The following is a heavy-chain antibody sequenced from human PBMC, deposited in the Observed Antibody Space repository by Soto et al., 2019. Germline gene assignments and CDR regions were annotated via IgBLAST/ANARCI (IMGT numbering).Heavy chain of an antibody. Sequence: RRLSCAASGFTFSVSWMSWVRQAPGKGLEWVASIKEDGSDKYYVDSVKGRFSTSRENAKNSLYLQLNSLRVEDTAFYYCARNKVPLASWGQGALVTVSS. J-gene: IGHJ5*02. V-gene: IGHV3-7*04. CDR3: ARNKVPLAS. CDR1: GFTFSVSW. CDR2: IKEDGSDK. D-gene: IGHD1-1*01.